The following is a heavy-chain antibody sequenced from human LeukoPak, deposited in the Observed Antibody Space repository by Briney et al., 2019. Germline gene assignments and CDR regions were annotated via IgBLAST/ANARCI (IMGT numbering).Heavy chain of an antibody. V-gene: IGHV3-23*01. J-gene: IGHJ4*02. CDR1: GFTFSDYY. D-gene: IGHD6-19*01. CDR3: AKDGQQWLVSYFDY. CDR2: ISGSGGST. Sequence: PGGSLRLSCSASGFTFSDYYMSWIRQAPGQGLEWVSAISGSGGSTYYADSVKGRFTISRDNSKNTLYLQMNSLRAEDTAVYYCAKDGQQWLVSYFDYWGQGTLVTVSS.